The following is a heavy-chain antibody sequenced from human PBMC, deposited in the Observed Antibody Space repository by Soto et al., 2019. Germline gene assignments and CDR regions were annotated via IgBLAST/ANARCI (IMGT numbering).Heavy chain of an antibody. V-gene: IGHV3-7*03. J-gene: IGHJ4*02. CDR2: IKEDGSVK. Sequence: LRLSCEGFRLTFSPYWMTWVRQAPGKGLEWVASIKEDGSVKNYADSVKGRLTVSRDNVKRAMFLQMTSVRVDDTAVYFCARDVSSEYASILDVWGRGARVTVSS. CDR3: ARDVSSEYASILDV. D-gene: IGHD3-3*01. CDR1: RLTFSPYW.